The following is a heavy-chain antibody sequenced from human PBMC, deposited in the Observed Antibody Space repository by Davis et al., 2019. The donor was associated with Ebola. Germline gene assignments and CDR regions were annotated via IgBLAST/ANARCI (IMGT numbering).Heavy chain of an antibody. Sequence: PGGSLTPSCAAYGSPFKDFTIHWDRQPPGKGLDWVSLISWDGGSTYYADPVKGRFTISRDNSKKSLYLHMNSLGTEDTALYYCAKDNLIYGSSSFYDYWGQGTLVTVSS. V-gene: IGHV3-43*01. CDR1: GSPFKDFT. CDR2: ISWDGGST. CDR3: AKDNLIYGSSSFYDY. D-gene: IGHD6-6*01. J-gene: IGHJ4*02.